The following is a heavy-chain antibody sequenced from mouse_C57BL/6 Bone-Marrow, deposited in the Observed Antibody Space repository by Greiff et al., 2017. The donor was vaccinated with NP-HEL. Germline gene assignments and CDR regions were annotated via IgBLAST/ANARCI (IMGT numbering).Heavy chain of an antibody. D-gene: IGHD3-2*02. CDR1: GYSITSGYY. CDR3: ARERTAQATWAMDY. Sequence: EVQLQESGPGLVKPSQSLSLTCSVTGYSITSGYYWNWIRQFPGNKLEWMGYISYDGSNNYNPSLKNRISITRDTSKNQFFLKLNSVTTEDTATYYCARERTAQATWAMDYWGQGTSVTVSS. V-gene: IGHV3-6*01. J-gene: IGHJ4*01. CDR2: ISYDGSN.